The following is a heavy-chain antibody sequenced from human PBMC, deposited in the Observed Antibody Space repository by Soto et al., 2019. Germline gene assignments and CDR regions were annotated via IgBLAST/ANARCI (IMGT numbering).Heavy chain of an antibody. D-gene: IGHD6-13*01. Sequence: EVQLVDSGGGLVKPGRSLRLSCAASGFTFSSYTMNWVRQAPGKGLEWVSSVSSSSTYIYYADSVKGRFTISRDNAKNSLYLQMNSLRAEDTAIYYCARGSHSTTWYGGQFDYWGQGTLVTVSS. CDR1: GFTFSSYT. CDR3: ARGSHSTTWYGGQFDY. CDR2: VSSSSTYI. J-gene: IGHJ4*02. V-gene: IGHV3-21*01.